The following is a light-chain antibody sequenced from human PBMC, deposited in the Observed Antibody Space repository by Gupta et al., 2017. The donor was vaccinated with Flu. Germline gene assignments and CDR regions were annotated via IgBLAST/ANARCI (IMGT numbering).Light chain of an antibody. CDR2: KAS. Sequence: DIQMTQSPSTLSASVGDRVIITCRASQSISSWLAWYQQKPGKAPKLLIYKASTLESGVPSRFSGSGSGTEFTLTISNLQPDDFATYYCQQDNTMERTFGQGTKVEIK. V-gene: IGKV1-5*03. CDR3: QQDNTMERT. J-gene: IGKJ1*01. CDR1: QSISSW.